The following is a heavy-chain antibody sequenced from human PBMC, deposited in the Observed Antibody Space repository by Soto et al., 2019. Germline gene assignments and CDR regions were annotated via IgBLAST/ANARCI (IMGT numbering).Heavy chain of an antibody. D-gene: IGHD5-12*01. J-gene: IGHJ4*02. CDR1: GFTLSSFW. CDR2: INGDGSTT. V-gene: IGHV3-74*01. Sequence: EVQLVESGGGLVQPGGSLRLSCAASGFTLSSFWMHWVRQAPGKGLVWVSRINGDGSTTSYADSVKGRFTISRDNAKNTLYLQMNSLRAEEMAVYYCTRSKDGYNLVADYWGQGTLVTVSS. CDR3: TRSKDGYNLVADY.